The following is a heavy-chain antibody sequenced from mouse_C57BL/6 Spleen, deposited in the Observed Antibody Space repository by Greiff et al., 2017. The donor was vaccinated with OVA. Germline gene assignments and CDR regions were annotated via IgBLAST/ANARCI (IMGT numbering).Heavy chain of an antibody. D-gene: IGHD4-1*01. CDR2: INPNNGGT. J-gene: IGHJ1*03. CDR1: GYTFTDYN. CDR3: AVLGYWYFDV. Sequence: EVQLQQSGPELVKPGASVKMSCKASGYTFTDYNMHWVKQSHGKSLEWIGYINPNNGGTSYNQKFKGKATLTVNKSSSTAYMERRSLPSEDSAVYYCAVLGYWYFDVWGTGTTVTVSS. V-gene: IGHV1-22*01.